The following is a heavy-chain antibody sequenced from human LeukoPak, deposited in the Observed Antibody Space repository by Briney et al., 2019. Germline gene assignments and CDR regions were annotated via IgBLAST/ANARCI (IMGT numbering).Heavy chain of an antibody. CDR3: AKVYYYDSSGYGPSDY. D-gene: IGHD3-22*01. CDR2: ISYDGSNE. J-gene: IGHJ4*02. V-gene: IGHV3-30*18. Sequence: GGSLRLSCAASGFTFNSYGMHWVRQAPGKGLEWVAGISYDGSNEYYADSVKGRFTISRDNSKNTLYLQMNSLRAEDTAVYYCAKVYYYDSSGYGPSDYWGQGTLVTVSS. CDR1: GFTFNSYG.